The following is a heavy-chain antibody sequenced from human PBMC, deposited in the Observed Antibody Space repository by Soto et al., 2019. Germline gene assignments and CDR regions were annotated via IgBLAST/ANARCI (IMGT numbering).Heavy chain of an antibody. CDR3: AKRTGRYFDY. J-gene: IGHJ4*02. CDR2: INVGNGNT. Sequence: QVQLVQSGTEVKKSGASMKISCKASGYTFTSHAVHWVRQAPGQRLEWIGWINVGNGNTKYSQTFQGRVTITRDTSANTAYMELRSLGSEETAVYYCAKRTGRYFDYWGQGTLVTVSS. CDR1: GYTFTSHA. D-gene: IGHD1-1*01. V-gene: IGHV1-3*01.